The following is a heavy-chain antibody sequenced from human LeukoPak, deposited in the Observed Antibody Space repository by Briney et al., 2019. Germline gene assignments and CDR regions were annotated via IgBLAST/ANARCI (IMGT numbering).Heavy chain of an antibody. CDR1: GFTFSSYW. Sequence: GGSLRLSCAASGFTFSSYWMHWVRQAPGKGLVWVSRIHGDGTFTTSADSVKGRFTISRDNAQNMVYLQMNSLRVEDTAVYYCARDLVLGSGSYGQWGQGTLVTVSS. CDR2: IHGDGTFT. D-gene: IGHD3-10*01. CDR3: ARDLVLGSGSYGQ. J-gene: IGHJ4*02. V-gene: IGHV3-74*01.